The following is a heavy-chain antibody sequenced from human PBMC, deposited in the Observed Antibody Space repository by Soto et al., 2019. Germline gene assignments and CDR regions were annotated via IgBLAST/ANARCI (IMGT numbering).Heavy chain of an antibody. CDR1: GFTFSDAW. Sequence: GGSLRLSCAASGFTFSDAWMNWVRQAPGKGLEWVGRIKSKTDGGTTDYAAPVKGRFTISRDDSKNTLYLQMNSLKTEDTAVYYCTTDRFVYDFWSGYYTPRGFDYWGQGTLVTVSS. CDR2: IKSKTDGGTT. D-gene: IGHD3-3*01. V-gene: IGHV3-15*07. CDR3: TTDRFVYDFWSGYYTPRGFDY. J-gene: IGHJ4*02.